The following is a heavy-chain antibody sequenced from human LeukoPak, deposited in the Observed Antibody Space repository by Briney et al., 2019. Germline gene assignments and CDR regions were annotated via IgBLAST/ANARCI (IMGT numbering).Heavy chain of an antibody. CDR1: GFTFSSYA. D-gene: IGHD3-16*01. CDR3: VKVPKPTSDYVWGSPGFDY. J-gene: IGHJ4*02. V-gene: IGHV3-64D*09. CDR2: ISSNGGST. Sequence: RSGGSLRLSCSASGFTFSSYAMHWVRQAPGKGLEYVSAISSNGGSTYYADSVKGRFTISRDNSKNTLYLQMSSLRAEDTAVYYCVKVPKPTSDYVWGSPGFDYWGQGTLVTVSS.